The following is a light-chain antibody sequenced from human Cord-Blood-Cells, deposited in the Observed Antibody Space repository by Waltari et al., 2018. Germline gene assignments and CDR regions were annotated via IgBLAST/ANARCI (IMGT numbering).Light chain of an antibody. Sequence: QSVLTQPPSASGTPGQRVTISCSGSSSNIESNTVNWYQQLPGTAPKLLIYSNNHWPSGVPDRFSGSKSGTSASLAISGLQSEDEADYYCAAWDDSLNGPYVFGTGTKVTVL. CDR1: SSNIESNT. J-gene: IGLJ1*01. CDR2: SNN. CDR3: AAWDDSLNGPYV. V-gene: IGLV1-44*01.